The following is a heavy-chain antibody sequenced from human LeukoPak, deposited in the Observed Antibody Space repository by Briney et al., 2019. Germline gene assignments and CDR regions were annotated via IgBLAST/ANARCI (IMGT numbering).Heavy chain of an antibody. Sequence: GGSLRLSCAASGLTFSSYSMNWVRQAPGKGLGWVSSISSSSSYIYYADSVKGRCTISRDNDKNSLYLQMNSLRAEDTAVYYCARGLGREMAYTAFDIWGQGTMVTVSS. D-gene: IGHD5-24*01. CDR3: ARGLGREMAYTAFDI. J-gene: IGHJ3*02. CDR1: GLTFSSYS. CDR2: ISSSSSYI. V-gene: IGHV3-21*01.